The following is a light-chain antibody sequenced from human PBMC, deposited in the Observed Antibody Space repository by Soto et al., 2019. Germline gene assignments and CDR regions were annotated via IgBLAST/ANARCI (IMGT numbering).Light chain of an antibody. CDR1: SSDFYGYNY. CDR3: SSYTSGSTLYV. CDR2: EVT. Sequence: QYVLTHPASVSWSPGHSITISCTGTSSDFYGYNYVSWYQQLPGKAPKLLIYEVTSRPSGVSNRFSGSKSGDTASLTISGLLAEDEAYYYCSSYTSGSTLYVFGTGTKVTVL. V-gene: IGLV2-14*01. J-gene: IGLJ1*01.